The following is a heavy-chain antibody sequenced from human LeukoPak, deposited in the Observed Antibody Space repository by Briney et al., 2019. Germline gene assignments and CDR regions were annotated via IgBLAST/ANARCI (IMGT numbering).Heavy chain of an antibody. V-gene: IGHV3-21*01. J-gene: IGHJ4*02. CDR2: ISSSSSYI. CDR1: GFIVRNYY. Sequence: GGSLRLSCAASGFIVRNYYLSWVRQAPGKGLEWVSSISSSSSYIYYADSVKGRFTISRDNAKNSLYLQMNSLRAEDTAVYYCARDVGSGYYAYWGQGTLVTVSS. D-gene: IGHD3-22*01. CDR3: ARDVGSGYYAY.